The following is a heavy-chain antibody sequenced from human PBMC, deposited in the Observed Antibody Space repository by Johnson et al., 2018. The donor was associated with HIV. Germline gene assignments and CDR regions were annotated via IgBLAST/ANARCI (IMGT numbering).Heavy chain of an antibody. CDR3: AREGNYYDSSSHVFDI. CDR2: ISHDGSNK. D-gene: IGHD3-22*01. J-gene: IGHJ3*02. V-gene: IGHV3-30*19. Sequence: QVQLVESGGGVVQPGRSLRLSCAASGFTFSSHDMHWVRQAPGKGLEWVAVISHDGSNKYYADSVRCRFTISRDKSRNTLYLQMNSLRAEDTAVHYCAREGNYYDSSSHVFDIWGQGTMVTVSS. CDR1: GFTFSSHD.